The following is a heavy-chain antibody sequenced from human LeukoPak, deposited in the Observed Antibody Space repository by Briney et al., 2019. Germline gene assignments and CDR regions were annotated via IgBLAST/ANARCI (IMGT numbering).Heavy chain of an antibody. CDR1: GGSISISGFY. V-gene: IGHV4-39*01. D-gene: IGHD2-2*01. CDR3: ARHARYCSSISCFDIDS. CDR2: TYFSGST. Sequence: SETLSLTCTVSGGSISISGFYWGWIRQPPGRGLEWIGTTYFSGSTFYNPSLKSRVAISADTSKNQFSLRLSSVTAADTAMYYCARHARYCSSISCFDIDSWGQGILVTVSS. J-gene: IGHJ4*02.